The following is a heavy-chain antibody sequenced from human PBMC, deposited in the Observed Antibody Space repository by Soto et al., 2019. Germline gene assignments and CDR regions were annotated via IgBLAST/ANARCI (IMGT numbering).Heavy chain of an antibody. Sequence: ASVKVSCKASGYTFTSYDINWVRQATGQGLEWMGWMNPNSGNTGYAQKFQGRVTMTRNTSISTAYMELSSLRSEDTAVYYCASALVILSPYDYYYMDVWGKGTTVTVSS. J-gene: IGHJ6*03. CDR1: GYTFTSYD. D-gene: IGHD3-16*02. CDR2: MNPNSGNT. CDR3: ASALVILSPYDYYYMDV. V-gene: IGHV1-8*01.